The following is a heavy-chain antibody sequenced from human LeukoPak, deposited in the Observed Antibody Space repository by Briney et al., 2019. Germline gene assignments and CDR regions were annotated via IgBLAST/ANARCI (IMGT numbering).Heavy chain of an antibody. CDR2: INHSGSS. CDR3: ARGGRSEYFGSGSHDY. Sequence: SETLSLTCTVSGGSISSYYWSWIRQPPGKGLEWIGEINHSGSSNYNPSLKSRVTISVDTSKNQFSLKWRSVTAADTAVYYCARGGRSEYFGSGSHDYWGQGTLVTVSS. J-gene: IGHJ4*02. CDR1: GGSISSYY. D-gene: IGHD3-10*01. V-gene: IGHV4-34*01.